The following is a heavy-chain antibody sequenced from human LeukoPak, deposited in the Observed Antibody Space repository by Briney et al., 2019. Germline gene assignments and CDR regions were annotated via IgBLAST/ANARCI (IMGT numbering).Heavy chain of an antibody. Sequence: GESLKISCKGSGYSFPNYWIVRARQMPGKGLEWMGIIYPGDSDTRYSPSFQGQVAISADKSISTAYLQWSSLKASDTAMYYCARCSSTRSENDYWGQGTLVTVSS. CDR3: ARCSSTRSENDY. V-gene: IGHV5-51*06. CDR2: IYPGDSDT. J-gene: IGHJ4*02. CDR1: GYSFPNYW. D-gene: IGHD2-2*01.